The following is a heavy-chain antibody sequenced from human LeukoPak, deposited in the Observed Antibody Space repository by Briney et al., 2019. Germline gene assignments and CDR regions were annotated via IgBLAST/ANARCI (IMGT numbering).Heavy chain of an antibody. V-gene: IGHV3-74*01. Sequence: GGSLRLSCAASGFTFSSYWMHWVRHAPGKGVVWVSRINSDGSRTNYADSVKGRFTISSDNAKNTLYLQINSLRVEDTAIYYCARGLTSLDYWGQGTLVTVSS. CDR3: ARGLTSLDY. CDR1: GFTFSSYW. J-gene: IGHJ4*02. CDR2: INSDGSRT. D-gene: IGHD3-9*01.